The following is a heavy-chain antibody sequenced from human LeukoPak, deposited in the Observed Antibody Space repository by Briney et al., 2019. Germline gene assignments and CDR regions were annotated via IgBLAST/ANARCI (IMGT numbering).Heavy chain of an antibody. CDR1: VYTFTGYY. CDR3: ARGGPSIGVAATNLKS. V-gene: IGHV1-2*02. Sequence: WASVKVSCKASVYTFTGYYLHWVRQAPGQGLDCMGLINPNSGGSNSAEKFQGRVTMTRDTSITTAYMELRRLRSDDTAVYYCARGGPSIGVAATNLKSWGHGTMVIVSS. D-gene: IGHD6-19*01. J-gene: IGHJ5*01. CDR2: INPNSGGS.